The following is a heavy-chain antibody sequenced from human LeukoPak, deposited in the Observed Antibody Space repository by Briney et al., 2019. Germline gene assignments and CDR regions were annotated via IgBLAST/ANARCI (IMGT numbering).Heavy chain of an antibody. CDR1: GFTFSSYE. J-gene: IGHJ3*02. D-gene: IGHD3-22*01. CDR2: ISSSGSTI. Sequence: PGGSLRLSCAASGFTFSSYEMNWVRQAPGKGLEWVSYISSSGSTIYYADSVKGRFTISRDNSKNTLYLQMNSLRAEDTAVYYCAKSRDSSGYYAFDIWGQGTMVTVSS. V-gene: IGHV3-48*03. CDR3: AKSRDSSGYYAFDI.